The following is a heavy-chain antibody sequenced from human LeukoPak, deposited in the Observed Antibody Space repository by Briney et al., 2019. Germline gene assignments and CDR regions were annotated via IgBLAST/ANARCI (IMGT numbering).Heavy chain of an antibody. CDR1: GYTFTSYY. Sequence: ASVKVSCKASGYTFTSYYMHWVRQAPGQGLEWMGIINPSGGSTSYAQKFQGRVTMTRDTSTSTVYMELSSLRSEDTAVYYCARQRGITIFGVVTTYNWFDPWGQGTLVTVSS. CDR2: INPSGGST. CDR3: ARQRGITIFGVVTTYNWFDP. D-gene: IGHD3-3*01. J-gene: IGHJ5*02. V-gene: IGHV1-46*01.